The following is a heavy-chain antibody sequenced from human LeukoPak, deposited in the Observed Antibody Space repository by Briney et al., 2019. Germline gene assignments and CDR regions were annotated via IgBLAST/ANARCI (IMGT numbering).Heavy chain of an antibody. Sequence: SETLSLTCTVSGGSISGSNYYRGWIRQPPGKGLEWIGTIYYSGSTYYNPSLKSRVTISVDTSKNQFSLKLSSVTAADTAVYYCASSYYDTLTGYSLNFYDIWGQGTMVTVSS. J-gene: IGHJ3*02. CDR1: GGSISGSNYY. V-gene: IGHV4-39*07. CDR3: ASSYYDTLTGYSLNFYDI. CDR2: IYYSGST. D-gene: IGHD3-9*01.